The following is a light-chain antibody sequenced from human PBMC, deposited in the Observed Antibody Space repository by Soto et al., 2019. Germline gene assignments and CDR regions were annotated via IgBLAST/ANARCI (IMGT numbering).Light chain of an antibody. V-gene: IGKV3-15*01. Sequence: ETVMTQSPVTLSVSPGERATLSCRASHSVSSNLAWYQQKPGQAPRLLIYGASTRATGVPARLSGSGSGTAFTLTISSLQSEDFAVYYCHQYNNWPPWTFGQGTKVEIK. CDR1: HSVSSN. J-gene: IGKJ1*01. CDR2: GAS. CDR3: HQYNNWPPWT.